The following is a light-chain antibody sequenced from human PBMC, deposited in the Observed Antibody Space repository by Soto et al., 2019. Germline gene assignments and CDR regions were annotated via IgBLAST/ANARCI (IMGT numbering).Light chain of an antibody. J-gene: IGKJ3*01. CDR3: QQYGSSL. V-gene: IGKV3-20*01. CDR1: QSVSSSY. CDR2: GAS. Sequence: EIVLTQSPATLSLSPGERATLSCRASQSVSSSYLASYQQKPGQAPRLLIYGASSRATGIADRFSGSGSGTDFTLIISRLEPEDFAVYYCQQYGSSLFGPGTKVDIK.